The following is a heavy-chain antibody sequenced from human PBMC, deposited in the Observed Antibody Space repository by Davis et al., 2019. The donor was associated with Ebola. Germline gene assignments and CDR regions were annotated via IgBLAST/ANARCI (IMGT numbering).Heavy chain of an antibody. J-gene: IGHJ6*03. V-gene: IGHV4-4*07. D-gene: IGHD1-20*01. Sequence: PSETLSLTCTVSGGSISSYYWSWIRQPAGKGLEWIGRIYTSGSTNYNPSLKSRVTMSVDTSKNQFPLKLSSVTAADTAVYYCARLGGLTGGYYYYYMDVWGKGTTVTVSS. CDR2: IYTSGST. CDR3: ARLGGLTGGYYYYYMDV. CDR1: GGSISSYY.